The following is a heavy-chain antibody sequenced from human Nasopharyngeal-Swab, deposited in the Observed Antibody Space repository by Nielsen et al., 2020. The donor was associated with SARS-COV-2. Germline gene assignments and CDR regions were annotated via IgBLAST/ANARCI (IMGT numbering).Heavy chain of an antibody. CDR3: ARGLYDGSGLLDS. V-gene: IGHV4-59*11. CDR2: ISYGGST. Sequence: SETLSLTRTVSGDSINSHFWSWIRQPPGKGLDWIGYISYGGSTNYNPSLRSRVTISVDTSKSQFSLKLTSVTAADTAVYYCARGLYDGSGLLDSWGHGTLVTVSS. D-gene: IGHD3-22*01. J-gene: IGHJ5*01. CDR1: GDSINSHF.